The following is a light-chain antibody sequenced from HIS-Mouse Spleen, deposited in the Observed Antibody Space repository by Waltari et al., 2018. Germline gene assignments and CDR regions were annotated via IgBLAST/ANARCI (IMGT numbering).Light chain of an antibody. V-gene: IGLV3-21*03. CDR3: QVWDSSSDHVV. CDR1: NIGSKS. CDR2: ADS. J-gene: IGLJ2*01. Sequence: SYVLTQPPSVSVAPGKTARITCGGNNIGSKSVHWYQQKPGPDPVLVVYADSDRPSGIPERFSGSNSGNTATLTISRVEAGDEADYYCQVWDSSSDHVVFGGGTKLTVL.